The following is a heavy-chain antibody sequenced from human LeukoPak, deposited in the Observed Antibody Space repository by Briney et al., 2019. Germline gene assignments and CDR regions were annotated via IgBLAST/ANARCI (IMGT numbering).Heavy chain of an antibody. CDR3: ARLRVQQLASSYYMDV. Sequence: PPETLSLTCTVSGDSVTTTNVYWGWIRQAPGRGLEWVGRVYYGANTYYKPSLKSRVTISVDTSLNQFSLILTSVTAADTGVYYCARLRVQQLASSYYMDVWGKGTTVT. CDR1: GDSVTTTNVY. J-gene: IGHJ6*03. D-gene: IGHD6-13*01. V-gene: IGHV4-39*01. CDR2: VYYGANT.